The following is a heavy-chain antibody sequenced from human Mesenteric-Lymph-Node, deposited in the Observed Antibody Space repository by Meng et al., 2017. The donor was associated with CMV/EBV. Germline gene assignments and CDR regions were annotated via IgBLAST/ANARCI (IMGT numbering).Heavy chain of an antibody. Sequence: GESLKISCAASGFTFSSYAIHWVRQAPGKGLEWVAVISFDGSNEYYADSVKGRFTISRDNSKNTLYLQMNSLRAEDTAVYYCARDLAARPTAFNIWGQGTMVTVSS. CDR3: ARDLAARPTAFNI. CDR2: ISFDGSNE. V-gene: IGHV3-30*04. CDR1: GFTFSSYA. J-gene: IGHJ3*02. D-gene: IGHD6-6*01.